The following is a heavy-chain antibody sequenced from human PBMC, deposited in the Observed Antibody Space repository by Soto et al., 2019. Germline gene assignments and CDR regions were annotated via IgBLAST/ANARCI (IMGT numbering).Heavy chain of an antibody. CDR3: ARSTIFGVVTKIYYYGMDV. D-gene: IGHD3-3*01. CDR2: IYYSGST. J-gene: IGHJ6*02. Sequence: PSETLSLTCTVSGGSISSGGYYWSWIRQHPGKGLEWIGYIYYSGSTYYNPSLKSRVTISVDTSKNQFSLKLSSVTAADTAVYYCARSTIFGVVTKIYYYGMDVWGQGTKVTVSS. V-gene: IGHV4-31*03. CDR1: GGSISSGGYY.